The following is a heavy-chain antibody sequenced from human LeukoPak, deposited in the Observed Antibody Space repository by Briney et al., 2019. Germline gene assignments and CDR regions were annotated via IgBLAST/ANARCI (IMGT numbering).Heavy chain of an antibody. D-gene: IGHD3-22*01. CDR3: ARANVRGYYDSSGYSPGAFDI. Sequence: GGSLRLSCAASGFTFSSYSMNWVRQAPGKGLEWVSSISSSSSYIYYADSVKGRFTISRDNAKNSLYLQMNSLRAEDTAVYYCARANVRGYYDSSGYSPGAFDIWGQGTMVTVSS. V-gene: IGHV3-21*01. CDR2: ISSSSSYI. CDR1: GFTFSSYS. J-gene: IGHJ3*02.